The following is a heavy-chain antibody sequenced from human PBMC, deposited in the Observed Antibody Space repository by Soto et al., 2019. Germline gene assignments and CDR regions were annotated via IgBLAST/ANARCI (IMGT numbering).Heavy chain of an antibody. CDR1: GASISSSTYY. CDR2: IYYSGST. CDR3: VRHWEQLVSFDY. V-gene: IGHV4-39*01. J-gene: IGHJ4*02. Sequence: QLQLQESGPRLVKPSETLSLTCAVYGASISSSTYYWGWIRQPPGKGLEWIGRIYYSGSTQYNPSLKSRVTISVDTPKNQFSLKLTSVTAADTAVYYCVRHWEQLVSFDYWGQGILVTVSS. D-gene: IGHD6-13*01.